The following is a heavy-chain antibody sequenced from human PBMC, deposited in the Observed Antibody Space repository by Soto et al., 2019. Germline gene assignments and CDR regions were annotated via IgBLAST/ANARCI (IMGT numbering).Heavy chain of an antibody. Sequence: EVQLVESGGGLVQPGGSLRLSCAASGLTLSDYSMNWVRQTPGKGLEWLSYINSYGDTTYYADSVKGRFTISRDNAKNTLSLQMNSLRDEDTGVYYCVKGTQNWKFDYWGQGTLVTVSS. CDR2: INSYGDTT. V-gene: IGHV3-48*02. CDR3: VKGTQNWKFDY. J-gene: IGHJ4*02. CDR1: GLTLSDYS. D-gene: IGHD1-1*01.